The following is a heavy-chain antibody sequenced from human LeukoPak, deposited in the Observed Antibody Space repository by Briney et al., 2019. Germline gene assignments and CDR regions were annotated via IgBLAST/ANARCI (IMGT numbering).Heavy chain of an antibody. Sequence: GGSLRLSCAASGFTFSSYSMNWVRQAPGKGLEWVSSITSSSSIYYADSVKGRFTISRDNAKNSLYLQMNSLRAEDTAVYYCAKVPEYMIAYSTTPDYWGQGTLVTVSS. D-gene: IGHD2-21*01. V-gene: IGHV3-21*01. CDR3: AKVPEYMIAYSTTPDY. CDR2: ITSSSSI. CDR1: GFTFSSYS. J-gene: IGHJ4*02.